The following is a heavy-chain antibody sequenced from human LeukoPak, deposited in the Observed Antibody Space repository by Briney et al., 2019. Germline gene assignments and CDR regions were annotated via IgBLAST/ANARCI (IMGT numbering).Heavy chain of an antibody. CDR3: ARDTADGSGSYLYYYYYGMDV. CDR1: GGSISSYY. CDR2: IYYSGST. J-gene: IGHJ6*02. Sequence: KSSETLSLTCTVSGGSISSYYWSWIRQPPGKGLEWIGYIYYSGSTNYNPSLKSRVTISVDTSKNQFSLKLSSVTAADTAVYYCARDTADGSGSYLYYYYYGMDVWGQGTTVTVSS. V-gene: IGHV4-59*01. D-gene: IGHD3-10*01.